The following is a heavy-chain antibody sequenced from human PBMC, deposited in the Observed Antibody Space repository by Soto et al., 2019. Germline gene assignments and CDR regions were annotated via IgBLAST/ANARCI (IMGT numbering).Heavy chain of an antibody. V-gene: IGHV3-23*01. CDR1: GFSFSSYA. D-gene: IGHD3-22*01. CDR3: AKDNYDSSGQYYEDYSYYYGMDV. J-gene: IGHJ6*02. Sequence: QPGGSLRLSCAASGFSFSSYAMSWVRQAPGKGLEWIATVNIGGGLTYYADSVKGRFTISRDNSNNTLYLQMDSLRAEDTALYYCAKDNYDSSGQYYEDYSYYYGMDVWGQGTTVTVSS. CDR2: VNIGGGLT.